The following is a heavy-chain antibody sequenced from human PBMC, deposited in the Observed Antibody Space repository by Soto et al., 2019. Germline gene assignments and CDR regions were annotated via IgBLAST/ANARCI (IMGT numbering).Heavy chain of an antibody. J-gene: IGHJ6*02. Sequence: EVQLVETGGGLIQPGGSLRLSCAASGFTVSSNYMSWVRQAPGKGLEWVSVIYSGGSTYYADSVKGRFTISRDNSKNTLYLQMNSLRAEDTAVYYCARDHSTVPYYYGMDVWGQGTTVTVSS. D-gene: IGHD3-10*01. CDR2: IYSGGST. CDR1: GFTVSSNY. CDR3: ARDHSTVPYYYGMDV. V-gene: IGHV3-53*02.